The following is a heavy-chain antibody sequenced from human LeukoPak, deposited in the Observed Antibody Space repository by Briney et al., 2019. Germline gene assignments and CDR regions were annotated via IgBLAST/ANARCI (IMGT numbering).Heavy chain of an antibody. D-gene: IGHD3-3*01. Sequence: ASVKVSCEASGYTFTSYDINWVRQATGQGLEWMGWMNPNSGNTGYAQKFQGRVTMTRNTSISTAYMELSSLRSEDTAVYYCASNDFWSGYYEDYCGMDVWGQGTTVTVSS. CDR2: MNPNSGNT. V-gene: IGHV1-8*01. J-gene: IGHJ6*02. CDR1: GYTFTSYD. CDR3: ASNDFWSGYYEDYCGMDV.